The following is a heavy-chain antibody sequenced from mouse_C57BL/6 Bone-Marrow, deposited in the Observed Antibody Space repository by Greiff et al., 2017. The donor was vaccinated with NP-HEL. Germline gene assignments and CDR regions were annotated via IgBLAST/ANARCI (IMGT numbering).Heavy chain of an antibody. CDR3: ARSDGSWFAY. J-gene: IGHJ3*01. CDR2: INPNNGGT. Sequence: EVKLQESGPELVKPGASVKIPCKASGYTFTDYNMDWVKQSHGKSLEWIGDINPNNGGTSYNQKFKGKATLTVDKSSSTAYMELRSLTSEDTAVYYCARSDGSWFAYWGQGTLVTVSA. CDR1: GYTFTDYN. V-gene: IGHV1-18*01. D-gene: IGHD2-3*01.